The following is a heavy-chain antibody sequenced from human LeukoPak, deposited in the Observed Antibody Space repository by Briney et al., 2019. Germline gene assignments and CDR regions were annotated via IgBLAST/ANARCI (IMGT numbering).Heavy chain of an antibody. D-gene: IGHD6-19*01. Sequence: GGSLRLSCVASGFNFDDYGMSWVRQAPGKGLEWISGINWNGAGTGYADSVKGRFTISRDNAQNSLYLQMNNLRDEDTAFYYCARRIAVLGGGTAFDMWGQGTMVTVSS. J-gene: IGHJ3*02. CDR3: ARRIAVLGGGTAFDM. CDR1: GFNFDDYG. CDR2: INWNGAGT. V-gene: IGHV3-20*04.